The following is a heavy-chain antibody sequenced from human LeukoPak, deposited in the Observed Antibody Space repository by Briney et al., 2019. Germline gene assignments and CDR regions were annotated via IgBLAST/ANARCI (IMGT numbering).Heavy chain of an antibody. J-gene: IGHJ5*02. CDR2: IYYSGST. CDR1: GGSISGSSYY. D-gene: IGHD4-17*01. V-gene: IGHV4-61*05. CDR3: ARTPVTRYNWFDP. Sequence: PSETLSLTCTVSGGSISGSSYYWSWIRQPPGKGLEWIGYIYYSGSTNYNPSLKSRVTISVDTSKNQFSLKLSSVTAADTAVYYCARTPVTRYNWFDPWGQGTLVTVSS.